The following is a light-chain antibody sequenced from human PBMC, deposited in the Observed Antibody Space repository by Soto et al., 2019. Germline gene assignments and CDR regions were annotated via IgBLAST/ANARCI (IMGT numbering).Light chain of an antibody. Sequence: DIQMTQSPSTLSASVGDRVTLTCRASQSISSWLAWYQQKPGKAPKLLIYHAYSLESGVPSRFSGSESGTEFTLTISSLQPDDFATYYCQQYNGYSRTFGQGTRWIS. CDR2: HAY. CDR3: QQYNGYSRT. J-gene: IGKJ1*01. CDR1: QSISSW. V-gene: IGKV1-5*01.